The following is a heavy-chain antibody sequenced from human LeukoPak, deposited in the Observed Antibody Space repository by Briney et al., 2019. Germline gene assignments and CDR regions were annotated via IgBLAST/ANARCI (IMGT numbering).Heavy chain of an antibody. CDR1: GFTFNIYP. J-gene: IGHJ4*02. V-gene: IGHV3-23*01. Sequence: HPGGSLRLSCAASGFTFNIYPMSWVRLAPGKGLQWVASMCCSTGYTYYADSVKGRFTISRGNSKNPLYLQMNILRAEDTAIYYCERDRLNYEERDVHYYKRDGDHWGQGTLVTVSS. CDR3: ERDRLNYEERDVHYYKRDGDH. CDR2: MCCSTGYT. D-gene: IGHD3-10*01.